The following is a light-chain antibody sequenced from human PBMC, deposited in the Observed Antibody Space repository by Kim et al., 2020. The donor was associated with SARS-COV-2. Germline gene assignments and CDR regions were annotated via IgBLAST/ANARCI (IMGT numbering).Light chain of an antibody. Sequence: GKTVTLSCTGSSGSIASNYVQWYQQRPGSAPTTVIYEDNQRPSGVPARFSGSIDSSSNSASLTISGLKTEDEADYYCQSYDSSNVVFGGGTQLTVL. CDR1: SGSIASNY. CDR3: QSYDSSNVV. V-gene: IGLV6-57*02. CDR2: EDN. J-gene: IGLJ2*01.